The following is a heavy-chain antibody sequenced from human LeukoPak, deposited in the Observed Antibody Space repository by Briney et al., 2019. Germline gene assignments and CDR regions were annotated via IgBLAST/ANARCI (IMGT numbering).Heavy chain of an antibody. D-gene: IGHD4-17*01. CDR1: GFTFSSYG. J-gene: IGHJ4*02. Sequence: GGSLRLSCAASGFTFSSYGIHWVRQAPGKGLEWVAFIRYDGSNKYYADSVKGRFTISRDNSKNTLYLQMNSLRAEDTAVYYCAKSLTVTALGSDYWGQGTLVTVSS. CDR3: AKSLTVTALGSDY. CDR2: IRYDGSNK. V-gene: IGHV3-30*02.